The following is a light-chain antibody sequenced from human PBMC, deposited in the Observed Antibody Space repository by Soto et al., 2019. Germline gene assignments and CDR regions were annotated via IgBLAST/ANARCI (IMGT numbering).Light chain of an antibody. CDR1: SSDVGGYNL. CDR3: SSHGGGNNWGV. J-gene: IGLJ3*02. Sequence: QSVLTQPPSASGSPGQSVTISCTGTSSDVGGYNLVSWYQQHPGKAPKLMIYEVSKRPSGVPDRFSGSKSGNTASLTVSGLQAEDEADYFCSSHGGGNNWGVFGGGTKVTAL. CDR2: EVS. V-gene: IGLV2-8*01.